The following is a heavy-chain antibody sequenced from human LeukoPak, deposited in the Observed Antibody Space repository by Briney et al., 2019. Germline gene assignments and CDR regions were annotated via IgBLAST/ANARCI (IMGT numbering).Heavy chain of an antibody. V-gene: IGHV4-30-4*01. J-gene: IGHJ4*02. CDR1: GGSISSDDYY. CDR3: ARADYSNYQVFFDY. CDR2: IYYSGST. Sequence: PQTLSLTCTVSGGSISSDDYYWSWIRQPPGKGLEWIGYIYYSGSTYYNPSLKSRVTISVDTSKNQFSLKLSSVTAADTAVYYCARADYSNYQVFFDYWGQGTLVTVSS. D-gene: IGHD4-11*01.